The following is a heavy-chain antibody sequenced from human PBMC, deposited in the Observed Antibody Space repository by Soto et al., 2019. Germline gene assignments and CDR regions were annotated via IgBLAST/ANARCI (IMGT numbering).Heavy chain of an antibody. Sequence: PSETLSLTCTVSGASITGSFFWSWIRQPAGKGLEWIGRFSLSGTTNYNPSLGSRVTMSADVSKNQFSLRLTSVTAADTALYYCARGMTPPGAPAWYYFDSWGQGTLVTVSS. CDR3: ARGMTPPGAPAWYYFDS. V-gene: IGHV4-4*07. D-gene: IGHD2-8*02. J-gene: IGHJ4*02. CDR2: FSLSGTT. CDR1: GASITGSFF.